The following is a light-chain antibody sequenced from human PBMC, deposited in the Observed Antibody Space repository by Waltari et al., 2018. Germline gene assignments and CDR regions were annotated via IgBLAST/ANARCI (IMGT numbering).Light chain of an antibody. CDR2: GAS. CDR1: QSVSSN. Sequence: EIVITQSPATLSVSPGERATLSFRASQSVSSNLAGYQQKPGQAPRLLIYGASTRATGIPARFSGSGSGTEFTLTISSLQSEDFAVYYCQQYNNWLYTFGQGTKLEIK. CDR3: QQYNNWLYT. V-gene: IGKV3-15*01. J-gene: IGKJ2*01.